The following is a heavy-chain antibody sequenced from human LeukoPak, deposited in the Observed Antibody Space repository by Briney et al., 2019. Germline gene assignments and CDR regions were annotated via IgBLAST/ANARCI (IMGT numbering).Heavy chain of an antibody. CDR3: ARGGGNSEFDY. Sequence: GGSLRLSCAAAGLTVSSNYMSWVRQAPGKGLEWVSVIFSGGSTYYADSVKGRFTISRDNSKNTLYLQMNSLRAEDTAVYYCARGGGNSEFDYWGQGTLVTVSS. CDR2: IFSGGST. CDR1: GLTVSSNY. D-gene: IGHD4-23*01. V-gene: IGHV3-53*01. J-gene: IGHJ4*02.